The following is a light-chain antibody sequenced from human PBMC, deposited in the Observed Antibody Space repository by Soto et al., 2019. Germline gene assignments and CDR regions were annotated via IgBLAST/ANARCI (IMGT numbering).Light chain of an antibody. CDR1: SSDVGGYDF. Sequence: QSALTQPASVSGSPGQSITISCTGSSSDVGGYDFVSWYQHHPGKAPKLIIYDVSDRPLGVSNRFSGSKSGNTASLTISGLQAEDEADYYCSSYTRSNTLPFGGGTKLTVL. J-gene: IGLJ2*01. CDR3: SSYTRSNTLP. V-gene: IGLV2-14*03. CDR2: DVS.